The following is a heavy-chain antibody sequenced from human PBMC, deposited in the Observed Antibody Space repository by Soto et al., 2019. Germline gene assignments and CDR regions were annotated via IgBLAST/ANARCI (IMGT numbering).Heavy chain of an antibody. Sequence: QVQLVESGGGLVEPGGSLRLSCAASGFTFSDYYMSWIRQAPGKGLEWVSYISSSSSYTNYADSVKGRFTISRDNAKNSLYLQMNSLRAEDTAVYYCASDKYSSSSGDDYWGQGTLVTVSS. CDR3: ASDKYSSSSGDDY. J-gene: IGHJ4*02. V-gene: IGHV3-11*06. CDR1: GFTFSDYY. CDR2: ISSSSSYT. D-gene: IGHD6-6*01.